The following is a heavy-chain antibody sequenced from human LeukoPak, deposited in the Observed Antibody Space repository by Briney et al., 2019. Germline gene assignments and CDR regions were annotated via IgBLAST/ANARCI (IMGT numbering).Heavy chain of an antibody. J-gene: IGHJ4*02. CDR1: GYTFTGYY. CDR3: ARDTVLLWFGEASTHFDY. CDR2: INPNSGGT. V-gene: IGHV1-2*02. D-gene: IGHD3-10*01. Sequence: ASVKFSCKASGYTFTGYYMHWMRQAPGQGLEWMGWINPNSGGTNYAQKFQGRVTMTRDTSISTAYMELSRLRSDDTAVYYCARDTVLLWFGEASTHFDYWGQGTLVTVSS.